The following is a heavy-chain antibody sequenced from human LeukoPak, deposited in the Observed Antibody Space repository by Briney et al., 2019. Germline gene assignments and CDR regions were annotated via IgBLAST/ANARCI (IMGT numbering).Heavy chain of an antibody. CDR3: AREGPTLGSSQNNWFDP. CDR1: GGSISTYY. J-gene: IGHJ5*02. D-gene: IGHD7-27*01. Sequence: PSETLSLTCTVSGGSISTYYWSWIRQSPGKGLEWIGCIFNTGSTNQNPSLKSRVTISVDTSKNHFSLKLSSVTAADTAVYYCAREGPTLGSSQNNWFDPWGQGTLVTVSS. V-gene: IGHV4-59*01. CDR2: IFNTGST.